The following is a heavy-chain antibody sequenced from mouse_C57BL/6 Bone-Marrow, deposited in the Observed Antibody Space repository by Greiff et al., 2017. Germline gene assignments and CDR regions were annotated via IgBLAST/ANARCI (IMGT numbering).Heavy chain of an antibody. CDR3: ARELVFAY. D-gene: IGHD4-1*01. Sequence: EVQVVESGGDLVKPGGSLKLSCAASGFTFSSYGMSWVRQTPDKRLEWVATISSGGSYTYYPDSVKGRFTISRDNAKNTLYLQMSSLKSEDTAMYYCARELVFAYWGQGTLVTVSA. CDR2: ISSGGSYT. J-gene: IGHJ3*01. CDR1: GFTFSSYG. V-gene: IGHV5-6*01.